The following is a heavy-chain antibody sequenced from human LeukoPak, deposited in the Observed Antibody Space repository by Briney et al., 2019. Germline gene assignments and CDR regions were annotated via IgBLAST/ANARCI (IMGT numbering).Heavy chain of an antibody. CDR3: ARDRAGDISYYYYMDV. V-gene: IGHV6-1*01. Sequence: SQTLSLTCAVSGDSISSNSAAWNWIRQSPSRGLEWLGRTFYRSKWYNDYAVSVQSRITINPDTSKNQFSLQLNSVTPEDTAVYYCARDRAGDISYYYYMDVWGKGTTVTVSS. CDR1: GDSISSNSAA. J-gene: IGHJ6*03. CDR2: TFYRSKWYN. D-gene: IGHD7-27*01.